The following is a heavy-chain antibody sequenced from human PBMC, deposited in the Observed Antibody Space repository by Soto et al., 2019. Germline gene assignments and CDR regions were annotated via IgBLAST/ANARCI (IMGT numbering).Heavy chain of an antibody. V-gene: IGHV4-30-4*01. CDR1: GVSLNTADTW. Sequence: QVQLQESGSGLVKPSQSLSLTCTVSGVSLNTADTWWSWIRQSLGKGLEFIGYYPSGGSTYYDASLRSRVIISAHASNSQSSVKLSSVTXXXXXXXXXXXXRXXXXGNDYGLDVWGXGTTLSVSS. CDR3: XXXRXXXXGNDYGLDV. D-gene: IGHD2-8*01. CDR2: YPSGGST. J-gene: IGHJ6*01.